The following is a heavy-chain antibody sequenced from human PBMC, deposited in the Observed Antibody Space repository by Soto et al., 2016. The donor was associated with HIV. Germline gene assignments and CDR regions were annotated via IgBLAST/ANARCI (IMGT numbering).Heavy chain of an antibody. J-gene: IGHJ4*02. V-gene: IGHV1-18*01. D-gene: IGHD3-10*01. CDR2: ITANTGDT. Sequence: QVQLVQSGTEVKKPGASVKVSCKASGYTFTSYYIYWVRQAPGQGLEWMGWITANTGDTNYAQNLQGRVTMSTDTSTSTAYMELRSLRSDDTAVYYCARSLGSRGDYWGQGTLVAVSS. CDR3: ARSLGSRGDY. CDR1: GYTFTSYY.